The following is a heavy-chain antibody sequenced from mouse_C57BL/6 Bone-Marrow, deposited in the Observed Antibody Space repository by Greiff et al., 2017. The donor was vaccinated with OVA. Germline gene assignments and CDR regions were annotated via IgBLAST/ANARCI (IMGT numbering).Heavy chain of an antibody. CDR1: GFNIKNTY. CDR2: IDPANGNT. J-gene: IGHJ3*01. V-gene: IGHV14-3*01. CDR3: ARDSTGYDSWFAY. D-gene: IGHD3-2*02. Sequence: EVKLVESVAELVRPGASVKLSCTASGFNIKNTYMHWVKQRPEQGLEWIGRIDPANGNTKYAPKFQGKATITADTSSNTAYLQLSSLTSEDTAIYCCARDSTGYDSWFAYWGQGTLVTVSA.